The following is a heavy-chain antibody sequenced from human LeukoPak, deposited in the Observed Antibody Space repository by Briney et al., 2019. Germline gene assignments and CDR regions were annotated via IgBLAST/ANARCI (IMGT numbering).Heavy chain of an antibody. V-gene: IGHV4-59*01. Sequence: SETLSLTCTVSGGSISSYYWSWIRQPPGKGLEWIGYIYYSGSTNYNPSLKSRVTISVDTSKNQFSLKLSSVTAADTAVYYCARATPYYYDSSGPRAGFDPWGQGTLVTVSS. J-gene: IGHJ5*02. CDR2: IYYSGST. D-gene: IGHD3-22*01. CDR1: GGSISSYY. CDR3: ARATPYYYDSSGPRAGFDP.